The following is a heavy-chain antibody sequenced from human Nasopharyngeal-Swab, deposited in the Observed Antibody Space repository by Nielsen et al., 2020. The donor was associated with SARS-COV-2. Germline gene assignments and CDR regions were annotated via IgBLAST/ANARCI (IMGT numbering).Heavy chain of an antibody. CDR3: ARDPSDYYYYMDV. V-gene: IGHV3-21*01. J-gene: IGHJ6*03. CDR2: IRSSSTYI. Sequence: GESLKISCAASGFTFNTCTMNWVRQAPGKGLEWVSSIRSSSTYIYYEDSVKGRFTISRDNVKNSLYLQMNSLRAEDTAVYYCARDPSDYYYYMDVWGKGTTVTVSS. CDR1: GFTFNTCT.